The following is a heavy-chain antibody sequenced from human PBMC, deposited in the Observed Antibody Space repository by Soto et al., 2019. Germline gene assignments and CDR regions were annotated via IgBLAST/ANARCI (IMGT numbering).Heavy chain of an antibody. Sequence: QVQLEQSGAEVRKPGSSVKVSCKASGGTFSSSAINWLRQAPGQGPEWMGGIIPTFGTSNYIPKLRGRVTITADTSTNTAYMEVSSLTSEDTAMYYCAGSETAGHKDFDMWGQGTMVTVSA. J-gene: IGHJ3*02. V-gene: IGHV1-69*06. CDR2: IIPTFGTS. CDR1: GGTFSSSA. CDR3: AGSETAGHKDFDM. D-gene: IGHD6-19*01.